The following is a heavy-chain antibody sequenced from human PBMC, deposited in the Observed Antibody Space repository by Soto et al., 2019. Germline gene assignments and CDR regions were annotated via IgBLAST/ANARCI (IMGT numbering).Heavy chain of an antibody. CDR3: AKDSRVTMVRGVIIPPGY. J-gene: IGHJ4*02. V-gene: IGHV3-23*01. Sequence: GSLRLSCVASGFTFSNYAMSWVRQAPGKGLEWVSAISGSDGSTYYADTVKGRFTISRDNSKNTLYLQMNSLRAEDTAVYYCAKDSRVTMVRGVIIPPGYWGQGTLVTVSS. D-gene: IGHD3-10*01. CDR1: GFTFSNYA. CDR2: ISGSDGST.